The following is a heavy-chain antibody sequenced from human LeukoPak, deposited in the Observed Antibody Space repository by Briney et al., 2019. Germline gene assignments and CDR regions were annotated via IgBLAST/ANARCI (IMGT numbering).Heavy chain of an antibody. V-gene: IGHV4-34*01. CDR1: GGSFSGYY. J-gene: IGHJ3*01. D-gene: IGHD4-23*01. CDR3: ARLRWGGFDV. CDR2: INDRGST. Sequence: SETLSLTCAASGGSFSGYYWNRIRQPPGKGLEWIGEINDRGSTNYNPSLKSRVTISLDTSKNQLALKLSSATAADTAVYYCARLRWGGFDVWGQGTMVTVSS.